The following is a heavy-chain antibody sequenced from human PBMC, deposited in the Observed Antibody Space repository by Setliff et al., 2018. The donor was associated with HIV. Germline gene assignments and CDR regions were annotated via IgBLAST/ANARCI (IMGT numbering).Heavy chain of an antibody. J-gene: IGHJ6*02. CDR3: SRSGVPPYYYYGMDV. Sequence: ASVKVSCKASGYTFTNYDINWVRQSPGQGLEWMGWINSYNGNTNYAQKFQGRVTMTTDTSTTTAFMELRSLKADDTAIYYCSRSGVPPYYYYGMDVWGQGTTVTVSS. V-gene: IGHV1-18*01. D-gene: IGHD3-10*01. CDR1: GYTFTNYD. CDR2: INSYNGNT.